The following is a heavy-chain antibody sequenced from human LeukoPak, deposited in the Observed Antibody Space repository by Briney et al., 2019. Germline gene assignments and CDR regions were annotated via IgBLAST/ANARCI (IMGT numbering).Heavy chain of an antibody. CDR3: YGAGRVP. Sequence: GQSLRLSCAASGLTFTDAWMTWVRQPPGEGLKWVGRIKSKSAGGTTDYAASVKGRFTISRDDSKKTVYLQMNSLKIEDTAVYFCYGAGRVPWGQGVLVTVSS. CDR1: GLTFTDAW. V-gene: IGHV3-15*01. D-gene: IGHD3-10*01. J-gene: IGHJ5*02. CDR2: IKSKSAGGTT.